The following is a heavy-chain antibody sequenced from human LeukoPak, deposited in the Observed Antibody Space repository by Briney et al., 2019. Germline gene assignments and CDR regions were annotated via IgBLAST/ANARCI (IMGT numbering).Heavy chain of an antibody. J-gene: IGHJ6*03. D-gene: IGHD2-8*01. Sequence: SETLSLTCTVSGGSISSSSYYWDWIRQPPGKGLEWIGGIYHSGSTYYNPSLKSRVTISVDTSKNQFSLKLSSVTAADTAVYYCARESLNGYMDVWGKGTTVTVSS. CDR1: GGSISSSSYY. CDR3: ARESLNGYMDV. V-gene: IGHV4-39*07. CDR2: IYHSGST.